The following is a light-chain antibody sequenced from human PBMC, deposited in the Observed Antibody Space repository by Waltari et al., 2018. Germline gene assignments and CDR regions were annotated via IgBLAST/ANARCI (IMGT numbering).Light chain of an antibody. CDR2: GAS. Sequence: EIVLTQSPGTLSLSPGARATLSCRASPSVSSSYLAWYQQKPGQAPRLSIYGASSRATGIPDRFSGSGSGTDFTLTISRLEPEDFAVYYCQQYGSSPLTFGGGTKVEIK. J-gene: IGKJ4*01. CDR3: QQYGSSPLT. CDR1: PSVSSSY. V-gene: IGKV3-20*01.